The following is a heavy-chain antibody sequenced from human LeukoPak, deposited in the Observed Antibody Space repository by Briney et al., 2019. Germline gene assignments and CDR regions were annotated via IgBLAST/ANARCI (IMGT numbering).Heavy chain of an antibody. CDR2: INHSGST. V-gene: IGHV4-34*01. J-gene: IGHJ4*02. Sequence: SETLSLTCAVYGGSFSGYYWSWIRQPPGKGLEWIGEINHSGSTNYNPYPKSRVTLSVDTSKNQFSLKLSSVTAADTAVYYCARGRDIVVVPAARIGFDYWGQGTLVTVSS. CDR1: GGSFSGYY. D-gene: IGHD2-2*01. CDR3: ARGRDIVVVPAARIGFDY.